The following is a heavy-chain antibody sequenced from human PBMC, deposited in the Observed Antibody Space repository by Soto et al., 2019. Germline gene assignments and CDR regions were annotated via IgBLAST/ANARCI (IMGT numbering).Heavy chain of an antibody. D-gene: IGHD3-10*01. V-gene: IGHV1-69*02. CDR1: GGTFSSYT. CDR3: ARAHPLYYGSGPSYGMDV. J-gene: IGHJ6*02. CDR2: ILPILNIA. Sequence: QVQLVQSGAEVKKPGSSVKVSCKASGGTFSSYTITWVRQAPGQGLEWMGRILPILNIANYAQKFQGRVTITADKSTSTAYMELSSRRSEDTAVYYCARAHPLYYGSGPSYGMDVWGQGTTVTVSS.